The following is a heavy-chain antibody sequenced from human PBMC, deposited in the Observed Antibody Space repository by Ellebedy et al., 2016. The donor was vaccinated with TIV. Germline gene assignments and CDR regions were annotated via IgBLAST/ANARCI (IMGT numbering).Heavy chain of an antibody. V-gene: IGHV3-21*01. Sequence: GESLKISCVVSGFSFSAHAMTWVRQAPGTGLEWVSVISGSGFSQYYAYYADSVKGRFTIPRDNAKNSLYLQMNSLRAEDTAVYYCASPSGAMAWGQGTLVTVSS. CDR1: GFSFSAHA. J-gene: IGHJ5*02. D-gene: IGHD5-24*01. CDR3: ASPSGAMA. CDR2: ISGSGFSQYYA.